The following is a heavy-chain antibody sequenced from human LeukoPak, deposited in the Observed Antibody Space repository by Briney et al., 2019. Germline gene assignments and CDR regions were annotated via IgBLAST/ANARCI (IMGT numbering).Heavy chain of an antibody. CDR3: ARGSKIGRSRTSRLAFFDY. CDR1: GGSFSGYY. J-gene: IGHJ4*02. Sequence: SETLSLTCAVYGGSFSGYYWSWIRQPPGKGLEWIGEINHSGSTNYNPSLKSRVTISVDTSKNQFSLKLSSVTAADTAVYYCARGSKIGRSRTSRLAFFDYWGQGTLVTVSS. V-gene: IGHV4-34*01. D-gene: IGHD2-2*01. CDR2: INHSGST.